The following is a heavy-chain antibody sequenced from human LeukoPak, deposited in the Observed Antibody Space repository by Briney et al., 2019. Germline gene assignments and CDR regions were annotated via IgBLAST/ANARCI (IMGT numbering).Heavy chain of an antibody. CDR1: GFTFSSYA. J-gene: IGHJ3*02. D-gene: IGHD2-2*01. Sequence: SGGSLKLSCAASGFTFSSYAMSWVRQAPGKGLKWVSAISGSGGSTYYADSVKGRFTISRDNSKNTLYLQMNSLRAEDTAVYYCAKVSIAVVPAAAFDIWGQGTMVTVSS. CDR3: AKVSIAVVPAAAFDI. V-gene: IGHV3-23*01. CDR2: ISGSGGST.